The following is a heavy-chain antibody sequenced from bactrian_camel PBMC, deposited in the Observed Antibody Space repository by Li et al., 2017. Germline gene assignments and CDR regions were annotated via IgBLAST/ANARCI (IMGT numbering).Heavy chain of an antibody. J-gene: IGHJ4*01. CDR1: GYTDTINQ. CDR2: IASRSGSS. D-gene: IGHD7*01. Sequence: VQLVESGGGSVRAGGSLKLSCAASGYTDTINQMAWFRQAPGKEREGVATIASRSGSSYYFGSVKGRFTISQDKNKNTMYLQMNSLKPEDTAMYHCAADEVLRFYSGDWCLSPYVYDYKYYGQGTQVTVS. V-gene: IGHV3S40*01.